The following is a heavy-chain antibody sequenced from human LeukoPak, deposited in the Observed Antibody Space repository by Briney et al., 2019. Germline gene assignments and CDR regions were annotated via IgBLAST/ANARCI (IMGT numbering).Heavy chain of an antibody. CDR3: ARENNGDYGRINWFDP. D-gene: IGHD4-23*01. CDR2: IYYSGST. J-gene: IGHJ5*02. V-gene: IGHV4-59*01. CDR1: GGSISSYY. Sequence: SETLSLTCTVSGGSISSYYWSWIRQPPGKGLEWIGYIYYSGSTNYNPSLKSRVTISVDTSKNQFSLKLSSVTAADTAVYYCARENNGDYGRINWFDPGAREPWSPSPQ.